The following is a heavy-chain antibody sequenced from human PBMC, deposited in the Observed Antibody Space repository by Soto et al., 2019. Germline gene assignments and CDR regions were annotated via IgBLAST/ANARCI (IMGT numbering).Heavy chain of an antibody. D-gene: IGHD1-26*01. J-gene: IGHJ4*02. Sequence: VASVKVSCKASGYTFTGYYMHWVRQAPGQGLEWMGWINPNSGGTNYAQKFQGRVTMTRDTSISTAYMELSRLRSDDTAVYYCARDRYSGSYYFFYWGQETLVTVSS. V-gene: IGHV1-2*02. CDR3: ARDRYSGSYYFFY. CDR1: GYTFTGYY. CDR2: INPNSGGT.